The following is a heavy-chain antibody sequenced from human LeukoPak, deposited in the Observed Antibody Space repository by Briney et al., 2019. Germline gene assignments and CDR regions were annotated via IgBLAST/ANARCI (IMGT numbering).Heavy chain of an antibody. CDR3: ASYRGWHGFDY. V-gene: IGHV4-30-4*02. CDR2: IYYSGSA. Sequence: PSETLSLTCTVSGDSFSSADYYWHWIRQPPGKGLEWIGHIYYSGSAYYNTSLKSRITISVDTSKNQFCLRLNSVTASDTAMYYCASYRGWHGFDYWGQGTLVTVAS. CDR1: GDSFSSADYY. D-gene: IGHD3-10*01. J-gene: IGHJ4*02.